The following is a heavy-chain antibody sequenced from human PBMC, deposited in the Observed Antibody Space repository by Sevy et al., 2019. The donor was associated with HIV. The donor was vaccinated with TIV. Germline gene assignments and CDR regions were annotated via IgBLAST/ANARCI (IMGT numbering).Heavy chain of an antibody. J-gene: IGHJ3*02. D-gene: IGHD3-10*01. Sequence: GGSLRLSCAASGFTVSSNYMSWVRQAPGKGLEWVSVIYSGGSTYYADSVKGRFTISRDNSKNTLYLQMNSLRAEDTAVYYCARVLDYYGSGFGAFDIWGQRTMVTVSS. CDR2: IYSGGST. CDR3: ARVLDYYGSGFGAFDI. V-gene: IGHV3-53*01. CDR1: GFTVSSNY.